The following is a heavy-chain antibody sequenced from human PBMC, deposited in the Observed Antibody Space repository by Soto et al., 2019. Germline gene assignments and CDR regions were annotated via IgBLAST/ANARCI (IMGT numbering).Heavy chain of an antibody. CDR3: ASGTGVAAADPEGDYGMDV. CDR1: GGSISSGGYY. D-gene: IGHD6-13*01. Sequence: QVQLQESGPGLVKPSQTLSLTCTVSGGSISSGGYYWSWIRQHPGKGLEWIGYIYYSGSTYYNPSLKSRVTISVDTSKNQFSLKLSSVTAADTAMYYCASGTGVAAADPEGDYGMDVWGPGITVTVSS. V-gene: IGHV4-31*03. CDR2: IYYSGST. J-gene: IGHJ6*02.